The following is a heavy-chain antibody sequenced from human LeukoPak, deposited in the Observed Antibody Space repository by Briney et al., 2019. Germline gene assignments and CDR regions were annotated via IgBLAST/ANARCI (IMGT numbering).Heavy chain of an antibody. CDR2: LYSNSIT. V-gene: IGHV3-53*01. CDR3: ARGITMMIVAPGY. J-gene: IGHJ4*02. D-gene: IGHD3-22*01. CDR1: GFTVNNNY. Sequence: GGSLRLSCAASGFTVNNNYMTWVRQAPGKGLEWVSVLYSNSITYYADSVKGRFTISRDSSKNALYLQMNSLRAEDTAVYYCARGITMMIVAPGYWGQGTLVTVSS.